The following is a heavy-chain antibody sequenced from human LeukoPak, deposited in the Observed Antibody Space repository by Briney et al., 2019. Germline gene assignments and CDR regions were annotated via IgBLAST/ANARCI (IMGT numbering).Heavy chain of an antibody. CDR2: ISWNSGSM. Sequence: PGGSLRLSCAASGFTFDDYAMHWVRQAPGKGLEWVSGISWNSGSMGYADSVKGRFTISRDNAKNSLYLQMNSLRDEDMALYYCAKDVSLGYCSGGSCSAHFDHWGQGTLVTVSS. D-gene: IGHD2-15*01. CDR3: AKDVSLGYCSGGSCSAHFDH. J-gene: IGHJ4*02. CDR1: GFTFDDYA. V-gene: IGHV3-9*03.